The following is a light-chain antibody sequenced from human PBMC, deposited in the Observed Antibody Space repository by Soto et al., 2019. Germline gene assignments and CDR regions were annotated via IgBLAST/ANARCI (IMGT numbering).Light chain of an antibody. CDR1: QSVSSSN. V-gene: IGKV3-20*01. J-gene: IGKJ1*01. CDR2: GAS. Sequence: EIVLTQSPGTLSLSPVYRATLYCRASQSVSSSNLAWYQQKRGQSPRLLIYGASSRATGIPDRFSGSGSGPDFTLTISRLEPEDFAVYFCQHYGSSPWTFGQGTKVDIK. CDR3: QHYGSSPWT.